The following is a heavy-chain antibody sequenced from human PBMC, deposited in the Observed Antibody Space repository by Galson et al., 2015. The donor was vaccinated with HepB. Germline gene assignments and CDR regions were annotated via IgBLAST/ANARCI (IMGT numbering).Heavy chain of an antibody. CDR3: AKDRGRTGTPLYYYYGMDV. V-gene: IGHV3-30*18. Sequence: SLRLSCAASGFTFSSYGMHWVRQAPGKGLEWVAVISYDGSNKYYADSVKGRFTISRDNSKNTLYLQMNSLRAEDTAVYYCAKDRGRTGTPLYYYYGMDVWGQGTTVTVSS. D-gene: IGHD1-1*01. CDR2: ISYDGSNK. J-gene: IGHJ6*02. CDR1: GFTFSSYG.